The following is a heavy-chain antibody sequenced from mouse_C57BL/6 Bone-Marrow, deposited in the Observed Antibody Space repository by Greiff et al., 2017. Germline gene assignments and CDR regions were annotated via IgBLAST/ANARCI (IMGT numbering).Heavy chain of an antibody. Sequence: VQRVESGAELARPGASVKLSCKASGYTFTSYGISWVKQRTGQGLEWIGEIYPRSGNTYYNEKFKGKATLTADKSSSTAYMELRSLTSEDSAVYFCARYFLYAMDYWGQGTSVTVSS. CDR2: IYPRSGNT. CDR3: ARYFLYAMDY. J-gene: IGHJ4*01. V-gene: IGHV1-81*01. CDR1: GYTFTSYG.